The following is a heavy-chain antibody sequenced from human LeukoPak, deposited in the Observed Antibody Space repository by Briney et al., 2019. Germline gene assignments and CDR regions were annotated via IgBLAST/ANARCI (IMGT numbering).Heavy chain of an antibody. V-gene: IGHV3-23*01. CDR2: TSPGGGAT. J-gene: IGHJ4*02. CDR3: ATLYDSNFFDY. Sequence: EPGGSLRLSCAASGFTFSNYAMSWVRQAPGKGLEWVSATSPGGGATYYADSVKGRFTISRDNSKNTLYLRMNSLRADDTALYYCATLYDSNFFDYWGQGTLVTVSS. CDR1: GFTFSNYA. D-gene: IGHD3-22*01.